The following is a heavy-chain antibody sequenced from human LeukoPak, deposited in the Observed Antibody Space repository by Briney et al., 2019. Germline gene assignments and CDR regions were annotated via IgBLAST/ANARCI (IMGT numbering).Heavy chain of an antibody. J-gene: IGHJ3*02. D-gene: IGHD6-19*01. CDR1: GFTFSSYS. CDR2: ISGGGDST. Sequence: GGSLRLSCVVSGFTFSSYSMSWVRQAPGKGLEWVSAISGGGDSTYYADSVKGRFTISRDNSKNTLYLQMNSLRAEDTAVYYCAKDRASGWPNAFDIWGQGTMVTVSS. V-gene: IGHV3-23*01. CDR3: AKDRASGWPNAFDI.